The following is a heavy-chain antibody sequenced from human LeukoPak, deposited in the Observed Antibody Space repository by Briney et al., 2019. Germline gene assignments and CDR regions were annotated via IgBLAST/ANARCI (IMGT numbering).Heavy chain of an antibody. V-gene: IGHV1-2*02. J-gene: IGHJ4*02. Sequence: ASVKVSCKASGYTFTGYYMHWVGQAPGQGLEWMGWINPNSGGTKYAQKFQGRVTMTRDTSISTAYMELRSLRSDDTAVYYCARSDIVVVPAAEFDYWGQGTLVTVSS. CDR2: INPNSGGT. CDR1: GYTFTGYY. CDR3: ARSDIVVVPAAEFDY. D-gene: IGHD2-2*01.